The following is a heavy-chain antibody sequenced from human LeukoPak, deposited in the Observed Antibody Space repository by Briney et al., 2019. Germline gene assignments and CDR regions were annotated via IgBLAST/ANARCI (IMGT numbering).Heavy chain of an antibody. CDR1: GFTFSNYS. D-gene: IGHD4-23*01. V-gene: IGHV3-66*01. CDR2: IYSGGST. CDR3: ARDYGGNGAFDI. Sequence: GGSLRLSCAASGFTFSNYSMSWVRQAPGKGLEWVSVIYSGGSTVYADSVKGRFTISRDNSENTLYLQMNSLRAEDTAVYYCARDYGGNGAFDIWGQGTIVTVSS. J-gene: IGHJ3*02.